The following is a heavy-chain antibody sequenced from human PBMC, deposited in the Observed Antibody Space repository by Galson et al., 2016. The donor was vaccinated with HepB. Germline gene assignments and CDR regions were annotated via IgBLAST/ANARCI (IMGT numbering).Heavy chain of an antibody. CDR1: VGSFSDYY. V-gene: IGHV4-34*12. CDR2: IFHSGFI. J-gene: IGHJ6*03. CDR3: ARLVTLFQGSRGAEFYYYYMDV. D-gene: IGHD2-21*02. Sequence: SETLSLTCAVYVGSFSDYYWTWIGQPPGKGLEWIGEIFHSGFINYNPSLQNRLTISMDTSTNQFSLTLTSVTAADTAMYYCARLVTLFQGSRGAEFYYYYMDVWGKGTPVTVSS.